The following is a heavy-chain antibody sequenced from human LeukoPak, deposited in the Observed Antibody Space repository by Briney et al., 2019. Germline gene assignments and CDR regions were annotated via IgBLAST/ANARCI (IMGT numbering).Heavy chain of an antibody. CDR2: ISGSGGST. CDR1: GITFSSYA. Sequence: PGGSLRLSCAASGITFSSYAMSWVRQAPGKGLEWVSAISGSGGSTYYADSVKGRFTISRDNSKNTLYLQMNSLRAEDTAVYYCAKGGYYDSSGYYSDWGQGTLVTVSS. CDR3: AKGGYYDSSGYYSD. D-gene: IGHD3-22*01. V-gene: IGHV3-23*01. J-gene: IGHJ4*02.